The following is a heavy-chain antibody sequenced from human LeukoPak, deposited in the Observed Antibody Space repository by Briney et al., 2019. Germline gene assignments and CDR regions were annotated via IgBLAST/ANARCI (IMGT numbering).Heavy chain of an antibody. CDR1: GGSISSYY. CDR3: ARSSYCSSTSCYAFDT. CDR2: IYTSGST. J-gene: IGHJ3*02. V-gene: IGHV4-4*07. D-gene: IGHD2-2*01. Sequence: PSETLSLTCTVSGGSISSYYWSWIRQPAGKGLEWIGRIYTSGSTNYNPSLKSRVTMSVDTSKNQFSLKLSSVTAADTAVYYCARSSYCSSTSCYAFDTWGQGTMVTVSS.